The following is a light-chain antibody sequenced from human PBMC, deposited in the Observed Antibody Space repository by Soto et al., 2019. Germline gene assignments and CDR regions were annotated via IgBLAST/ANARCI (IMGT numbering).Light chain of an antibody. Sequence: EIVLTQSPGTLSLSPGERATLSCRASQSVSISYLAWYQQKPGQAPRLLIYGASSRATGIPDRFSGSGSGTDFTLTISRLEPEDFAVYYCQQYGGSPPTFGGGTKVEIK. J-gene: IGKJ4*01. CDR3: QQYGGSPPT. V-gene: IGKV3-20*01. CDR2: GAS. CDR1: QSVSISY.